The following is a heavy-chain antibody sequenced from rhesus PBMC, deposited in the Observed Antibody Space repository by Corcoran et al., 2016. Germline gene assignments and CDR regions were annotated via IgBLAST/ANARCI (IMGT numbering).Heavy chain of an antibody. CDR3: ARRPVGLFHDF. V-gene: IGHV4-76*01. J-gene: IGHJ4*01. CDR1: GDAISGGSD. CDR2: VRAVSGNP. D-gene: IGHD4-29*01. Sequence: QVQLQESGPGLVKPSETMSLTCAVSGDAISGGSDWTWLRQTPGKGLEWIGFVRAVSGNPTTTPSLRNQATISQDTSSNHFSLRLTSVTASDTAVYYCARRPVGLFHDFWGRGILVTVSS.